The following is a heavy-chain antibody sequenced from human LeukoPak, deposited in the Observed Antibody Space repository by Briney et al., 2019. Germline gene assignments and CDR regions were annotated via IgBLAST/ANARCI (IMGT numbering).Heavy chain of an antibody. Sequence: PGGSLRLSCAASGFTFSSYGMHWVRQAPGKGLEWIAFIRYDGSNKYYADSVKGRFTISRDNSKNTLYLQMNSLRAEDTAVYYCAKEAVPFPFGVVPNWGQGTLVTVSS. CDR2: IRYDGSNK. CDR3: AKEAVPFPFGVVPN. J-gene: IGHJ4*02. D-gene: IGHD3-3*01. CDR1: GFTFSSYG. V-gene: IGHV3-30*02.